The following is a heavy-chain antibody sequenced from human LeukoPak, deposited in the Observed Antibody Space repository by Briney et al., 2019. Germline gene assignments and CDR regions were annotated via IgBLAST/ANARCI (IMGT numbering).Heavy chain of an antibody. CDR3: ARGHDYYDSSGYSGPEDYYYYMDV. V-gene: IGHV4-59*01. D-gene: IGHD3-22*01. CDR2: IYYSGST. J-gene: IGHJ6*03. CDR1: GGSISSYY. Sequence: SETLSLTCTVSGGSISSYYWSWIRQPPGKGLEWIGYIYYSGSTNYNPSLKSRVTISVDTSKNQFSLKLSSVTAADTAVYYCARGHDYYDSSGYSGPEDYYYYMDVWGKGTTVTISS.